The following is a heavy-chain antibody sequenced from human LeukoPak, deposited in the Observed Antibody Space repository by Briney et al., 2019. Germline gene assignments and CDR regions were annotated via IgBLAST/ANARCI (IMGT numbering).Heavy chain of an antibody. D-gene: IGHD3-3*01. CDR2: IKSKTDGGTT. J-gene: IGHJ4*02. CDR3: TTDRERLLVSSDY. Sequence: PGGSLRLSCAASGFTFNNAGMSWVRQAPGKGLEWVGRIKSKTDGGTTDYAAPVKGRFTISRDDSENTLYLQMNSLKTEDTAVYYCTTDRERLLVSSDYWGQGTLVTVSS. CDR1: GFTFNNAG. V-gene: IGHV3-15*01.